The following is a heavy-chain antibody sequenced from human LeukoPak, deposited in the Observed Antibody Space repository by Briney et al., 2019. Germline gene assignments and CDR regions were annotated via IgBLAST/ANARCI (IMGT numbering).Heavy chain of an antibody. D-gene: IGHD4-23*01. CDR1: GGSISSSSYY. V-gene: IGHV4-39*07. CDR3: ATEATVVDRNHDH. J-gene: IGHJ4*02. Sequence: PSETLSLTCTVSGGSISSSSYYWGWIRQPPGKGLEWIGSIYYSGSTYYNPSLKSRVTISVDTSKNQFSLKLSSVTAADTAVYYCATEATVVDRNHDHWGQGTLVTVSS. CDR2: IYYSGST.